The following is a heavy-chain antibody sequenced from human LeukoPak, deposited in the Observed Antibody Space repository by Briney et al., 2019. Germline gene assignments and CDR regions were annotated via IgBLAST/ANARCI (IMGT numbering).Heavy chain of an antibody. Sequence: ASVKVSCKASGYTFTSYGISRVRQAPGQGLEWMGWISAYNGNTNYAQKLQGRVTMTTDTSTSTAYMELRSLRSDDTAVYYCARGGYGGSGYRSTTNDAFDIWGQGTMVTVSS. CDR2: ISAYNGNT. V-gene: IGHV1-18*01. D-gene: IGHD3-22*01. J-gene: IGHJ3*02. CDR3: ARGGYGGSGYRSTTNDAFDI. CDR1: GYTFTSYG.